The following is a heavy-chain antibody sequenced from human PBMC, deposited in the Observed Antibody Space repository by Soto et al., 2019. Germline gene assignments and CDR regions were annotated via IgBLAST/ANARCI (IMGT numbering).Heavy chain of an antibody. CDR3: ARDEVPAANWLDR. CDR2: ISGYNGNT. V-gene: IGHV1-18*01. J-gene: IGHJ5*02. CDR1: GYIFINYG. Sequence: GASVKVSCKASGYIFINYGITWVRQAPGQGLEWMGWISGYNGNTNYAQKFQGRVTMTTDTSTSTAYMELRSLTSDDTAVYYRARDEVPAANWLDRWGQGTLVTVSS. D-gene: IGHD2-2*01.